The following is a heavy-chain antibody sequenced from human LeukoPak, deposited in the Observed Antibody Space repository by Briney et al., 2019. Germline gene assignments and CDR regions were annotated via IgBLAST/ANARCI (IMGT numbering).Heavy chain of an antibody. D-gene: IGHD3-22*01. CDR3: AKDRPNFHENSGHYYRRDGDS. Sequence: GGSLRLSCQASGFTFYMYAMSWVRQAPGKGLEWVASMCGTAGCTFYPDSVKGRFTIFRDNSKNVLYLRMNSLTAEDTAIYYCAKDRPNFHENSGHYYRRDGDSWGQGTLVTVSS. J-gene: IGHJ5*01. CDR1: GFTFYMYA. CDR2: MCGTAGCT. V-gene: IGHV3-23*01.